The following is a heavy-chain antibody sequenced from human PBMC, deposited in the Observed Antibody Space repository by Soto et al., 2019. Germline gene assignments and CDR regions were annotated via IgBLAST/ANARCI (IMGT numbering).Heavy chain of an antibody. Sequence: PGGSLRLSCAASGFTFSSYAMSWVRQAPGKGLEWVSAISGSGGSTYYADSVKGRFTISRDNSKNTLYLQMNSLRAEDTAVYYCAISGQLLTSPADYWGQGTLVTVSS. CDR3: AISGQLLTSPADY. J-gene: IGHJ4*02. V-gene: IGHV3-23*01. D-gene: IGHD2-2*01. CDR2: ISGSGGST. CDR1: GFTFSSYA.